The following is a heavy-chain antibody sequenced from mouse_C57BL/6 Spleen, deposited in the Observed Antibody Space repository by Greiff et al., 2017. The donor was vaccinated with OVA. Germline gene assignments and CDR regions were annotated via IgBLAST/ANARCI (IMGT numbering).Heavy chain of an antibody. J-gene: IGHJ2*01. CDR2: IDPSDSYT. CDR3: AREGVYDGSSYGGDY. D-gene: IGHD1-1*01. CDR1: GYTFTSYW. V-gene: IGHV1-59*01. Sequence: QVQLQQPGAELVRPGTSVKLSCKASGYTFTSYWMHWVKQRPGQGLEWIGVIDPSDSYTNYNQKFKGKATLTVDTSSSTAYMQLSSLTSEDSAVYYCAREGVYDGSSYGGDYWGQGTTLTVSS.